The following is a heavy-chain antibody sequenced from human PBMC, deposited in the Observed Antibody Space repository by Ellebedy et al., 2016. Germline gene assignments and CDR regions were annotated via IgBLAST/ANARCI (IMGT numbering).Heavy chain of an antibody. CDR3: ARGDPYYYYYYMDV. CDR1: GFTFSTYA. Sequence: GGSLRLXXAASGFTFSTYAIHWVRQAPGKGLEWVAVISYDGSHKYYAASVKGRFTISRDNSKNTLYLQMNSLRAEDTAVYYCARGDPYYYYYYMDVWGKGTTVTVSS. V-gene: IGHV3-30-3*01. J-gene: IGHJ6*03. CDR2: ISYDGSHK.